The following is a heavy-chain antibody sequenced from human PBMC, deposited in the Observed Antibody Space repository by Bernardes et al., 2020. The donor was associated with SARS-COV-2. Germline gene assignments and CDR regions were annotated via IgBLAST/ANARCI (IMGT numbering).Heavy chain of an antibody. CDR1: GDSITSSNYC. V-gene: IGHV4-39*02. J-gene: IGHJ1*01. CDR2: ICHSGST. Sequence: SETLSLTCTVSGDSITSSNYCWGWLRQPPGKGLEWIGNICHSGSTYYTPSLQSRVTISVDMSKNHFSRRLTSVTAADTAVYRCLVKDYF. CDR3: LVKDYF. D-gene: IGHD2-8*02.